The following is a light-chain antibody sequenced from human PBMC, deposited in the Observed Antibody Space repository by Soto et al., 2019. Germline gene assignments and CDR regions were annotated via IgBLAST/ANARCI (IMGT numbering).Light chain of an antibody. V-gene: IGKV3-20*01. CDR2: AAS. CDR1: QSVGSNY. J-gene: IGKJ1*01. Sequence: EIVLTQSPGTLSLSPGDRATLSCRASQSVGSNYLAWYQQKPGQAPRLLIYAASSRAPGIPARFSGSGSQTDFTLTISRLEPEDFAVYYCQQYGGSPWTFGQGTKVEIK. CDR3: QQYGGSPWT.